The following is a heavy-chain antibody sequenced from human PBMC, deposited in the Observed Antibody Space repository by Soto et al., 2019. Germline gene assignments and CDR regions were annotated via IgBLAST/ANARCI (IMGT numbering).Heavy chain of an antibody. V-gene: IGHV3-49*04. Sequence: PGGSLRLSCTASGFTFGDYAMSWVRQAPGKGLEWVGFIRSKAYGGTTEYAASVKGRFTISRDDSKSIAYLQMNSLKTEDTAVYYCTRDLKVPMDYYYDSSGYYYWGQGNLVTVSS. CDR1: GFTFGDYA. CDR3: TRDLKVPMDYYYDSSGYYY. D-gene: IGHD3-22*01. J-gene: IGHJ4*02. CDR2: IRSKAYGGTT.